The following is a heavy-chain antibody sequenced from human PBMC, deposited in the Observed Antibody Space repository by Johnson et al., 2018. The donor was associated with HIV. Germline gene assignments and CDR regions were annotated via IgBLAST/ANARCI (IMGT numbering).Heavy chain of an antibody. CDR1: GFPVSSNY. Sequence: MLLVESGGGLVQPGGSLRLSCAASGFPVSSNYMSWVRQAPGKGLEWVSVIYSGGSPYYADSVTGRFTISRDNSKNTLYRQMNSLRTEYTAMYYCAKGQSSGYPKDAFDIWGRGTIVTISS. CDR3: AKGQSSGYPKDAFDI. J-gene: IGHJ3*02. V-gene: IGHV3-66*02. D-gene: IGHD3-22*01. CDR2: IYSGGSP.